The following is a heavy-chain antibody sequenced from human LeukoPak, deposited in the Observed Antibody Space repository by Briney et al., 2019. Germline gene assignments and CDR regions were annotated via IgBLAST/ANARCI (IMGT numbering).Heavy chain of an antibody. J-gene: IGHJ4*02. V-gene: IGHV3-23*01. CDR1: GFTFSSYA. Sequence: GGSLRLSCAASGFTFSSYAMSWVRQAPGKGLEWVSAISGSGGSTYYADSVKGRFTISRDNSKNTLYLQMNSLRDEDAAVYYCARDVCSSTSCYNTDWGQGTLVTVSA. CDR2: ISGSGGST. CDR3: ARDVCSSTSCYNTD. D-gene: IGHD2-2*02.